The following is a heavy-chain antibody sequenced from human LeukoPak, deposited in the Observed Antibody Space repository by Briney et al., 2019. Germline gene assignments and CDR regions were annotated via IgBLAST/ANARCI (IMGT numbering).Heavy chain of an antibody. J-gene: IGHJ5*02. V-gene: IGHV1-8*01. CDR2: MNPNSGNT. CDR3: ARENPHSYCGGDCYSYNWFDP. D-gene: IGHD2-21*02. CDR1: GYTFTSYN. Sequence: ASVKVSCKASGYTFTSYNINWVRQATGQGLEWMGWMNPNSGNTGYAQKFQGRVTMTRNTSISTAYMELSSLRSEDTAVYYCARENPHSYCGGDCYSYNWFDPWGQGTLVTVSS.